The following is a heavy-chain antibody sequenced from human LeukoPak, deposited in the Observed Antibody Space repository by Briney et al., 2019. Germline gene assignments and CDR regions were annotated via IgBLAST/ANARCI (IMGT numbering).Heavy chain of an antibody. CDR2: INHSGST. D-gene: IGHD6-19*01. CDR1: GGSISSSSYY. V-gene: IGHV4-39*07. CDR3: ARRSSGWSFHYFDY. Sequence: SETLSLTCTVSGGSISSSSYYWSWIRQPPGKGLEWIGEINHSGSTNYNPSLKSRVTISVDTSKNQFSLKLSSVTAADTAVYYCARRSSGWSFHYFDYWGQGTLVTVSS. J-gene: IGHJ4*02.